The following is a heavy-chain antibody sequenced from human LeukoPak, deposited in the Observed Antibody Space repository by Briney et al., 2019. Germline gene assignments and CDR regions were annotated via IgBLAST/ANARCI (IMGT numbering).Heavy chain of an antibody. CDR2: IYYSGST. J-gene: IGHJ4*02. CDR3: ARSPINYYDSSGYLDY. V-gene: IGHV4-59*01. D-gene: IGHD3-22*01. CDR1: GGSISSYY. Sequence: PSETLSLTCTVSGGSISSYYWSWIRQPPGKGLEWIGYIYYSGSTNYNPSLKSRVTISVDTSKNQFSLKLSSVTVADTAVYYCARSPINYYDSSGYLDYWGQGTLVTVSS.